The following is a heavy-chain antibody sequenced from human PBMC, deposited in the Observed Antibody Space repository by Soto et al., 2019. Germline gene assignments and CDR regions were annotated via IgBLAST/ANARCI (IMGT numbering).Heavy chain of an antibody. Sequence: GASVKVSCKASGYTFTSNYMHWVRQAPGQGLEWMGIINPSGGRTSYTQKFQGRVTMTRDTSTSTVYMELSSLRPEDTAVYYCARGSGNSYETIDYWGQGTLVTVSS. V-gene: IGHV1-46*01. CDR2: INPSGGRT. CDR3: ARGSGNSYETIDY. CDR1: GYTFTSNY. D-gene: IGHD1-26*01. J-gene: IGHJ4*02.